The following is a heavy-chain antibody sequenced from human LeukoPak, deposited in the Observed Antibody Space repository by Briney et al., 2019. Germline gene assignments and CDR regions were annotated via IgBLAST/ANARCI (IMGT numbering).Heavy chain of an antibody. Sequence: KPSETLSLTCTVSGGSISSYYWSWIRQPPGKGLEWIGYIYYSGSTNYNPSLKSRVTMSVDTSKNQFSLKLSSVTAADTAVYYCASHYYDRSVYSPFDYWARGTLVTVSS. CDR1: GGSISSYY. CDR3: ASHYYDRSVYSPFDY. J-gene: IGHJ4*02. CDR2: IYYSGST. D-gene: IGHD3-22*01. V-gene: IGHV4-59*01.